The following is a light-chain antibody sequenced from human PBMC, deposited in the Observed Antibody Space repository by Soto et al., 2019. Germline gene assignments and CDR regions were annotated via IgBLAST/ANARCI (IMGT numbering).Light chain of an antibody. V-gene: IGKV2-28*01. CDR2: LTS. J-gene: IGKJ1*01. CDR1: QSLLHRDGHTY. Sequence: DMVLKRSPLDLAVPPGAPASISCRSSQSLLHRDGHTYLDWYLQKPGQSPQLLIYLTSNRASGVPDRFSGSGSGTDFTLRISSVEAEDVGVYYCRQTLKCWTFCQGTKVDIK. CDR3: RQTLKCWT.